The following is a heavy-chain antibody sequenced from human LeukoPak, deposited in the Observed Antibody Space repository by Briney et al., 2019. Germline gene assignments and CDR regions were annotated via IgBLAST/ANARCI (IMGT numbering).Heavy chain of an antibody. V-gene: IGHV3-30*03. CDR2: ISYDGSKK. CDR1: GFSFSSYG. CDR3: ARDMSGKYCIDI. J-gene: IGHJ3*02. D-gene: IGHD1-26*01. Sequence: PGRSLRLSCAASGFSFSSYGIHWVRQAPGKGLEWVATISYDGSKKYYADSVKGRFIISRDNAKNMLDLQMNGPRAEDTAVYYCARDMSGKYCIDIWGQGIMVTVSS.